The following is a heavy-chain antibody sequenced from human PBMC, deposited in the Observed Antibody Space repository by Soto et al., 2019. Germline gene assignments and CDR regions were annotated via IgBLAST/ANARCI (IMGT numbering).Heavy chain of an antibody. CDR3: AKGDSSSWSPYFDY. V-gene: IGHV3-30*18. D-gene: IGHD6-13*01. J-gene: IGHJ4*02. CDR1: GFTFSSYG. CDR2: ISYDGSNK. Sequence: GGSLRLSCAASGFTFSSYGMHWVRQAPGKGLEWVAVISYDGSNKYYADSVKGRFTISRDNSKNTLYLQMNSLRAEDTAVYYCAKGDSSSWSPYFDYWGQGTLVTVSS.